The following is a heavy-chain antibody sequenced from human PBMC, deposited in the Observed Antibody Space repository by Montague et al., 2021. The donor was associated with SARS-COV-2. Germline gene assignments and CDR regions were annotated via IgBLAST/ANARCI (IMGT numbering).Heavy chain of an antibody. V-gene: IGHV4-61*02. D-gene: IGHD4-17*01. CDR1: GGSIRSGSYY. CDR3: ARDYGDYSYYCGLDV. J-gene: IGHJ6*02. Sequence: TLSLTCTVSGGSIRSGSYYWSWIRQPAGKGLEWIGRIYSSGNTNYNPSLKSRVTMSVDTSKNQFSLKVSSVTAADTAVYYCARDYGDYSYYCGLDVWGQGTTVTVSS. CDR2: IYSSGNT.